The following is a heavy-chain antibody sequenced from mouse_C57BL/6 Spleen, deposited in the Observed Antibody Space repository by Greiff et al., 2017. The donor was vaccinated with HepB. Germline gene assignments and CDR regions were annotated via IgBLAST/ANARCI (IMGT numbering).Heavy chain of an antibody. CDR3: ARRLQGDAMDY. J-gene: IGHJ4*01. V-gene: IGHV1-4*01. Sequence: QVQLQQSGAELARPGASVKMSCKASGYTFTSYTMHWVKQRPGQGLEWIGYINPSSGYTKYNQKFKDKATLTADKSSSTAYMQLSSLTSEDSAVYDCARRLQGDAMDYWGQGTSVTVSS. CDR1: GYTFTSYT. CDR2: INPSSGYT.